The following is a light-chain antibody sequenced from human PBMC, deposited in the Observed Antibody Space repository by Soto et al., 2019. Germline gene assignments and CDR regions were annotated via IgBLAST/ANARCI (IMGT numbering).Light chain of an antibody. Sequence: ILMTQSPATRSVSPGERATLSCRASQSVSNNLAWYQQKPGQAPRLLIYDASTRATGIPARFSGSGSGTEFTLTIRGLQTVDFAVYYSKQHKTWPTWTFGQGTKVKIK. V-gene: IGKV3-15*01. CDR1: QSVSNN. CDR3: KQHKTWPTWT. CDR2: DAS. J-gene: IGKJ1*01.